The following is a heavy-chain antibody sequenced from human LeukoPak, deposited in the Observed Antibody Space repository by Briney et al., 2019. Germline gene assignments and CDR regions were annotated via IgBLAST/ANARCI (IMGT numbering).Heavy chain of an antibody. CDR1: GFTFSSYA. V-gene: IGHV3-23*01. Sequence: GGSLRLSCAASGFTFSSYAMSWVRQAPGKGLEWVSSITGSGGSTYYADSVKGRFTISRDNSKNTLYLQMNSLRAEDTAVYYCAKDRIYYDSSVYSDYWGQGTLVTVSS. CDR2: ITGSGGST. CDR3: AKDRIYYDSSVYSDY. J-gene: IGHJ4*02. D-gene: IGHD3-22*01.